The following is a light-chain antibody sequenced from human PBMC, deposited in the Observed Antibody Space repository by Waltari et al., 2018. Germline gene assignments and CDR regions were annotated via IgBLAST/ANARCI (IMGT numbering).Light chain of an antibody. CDR3: SQTLQSRS. J-gene: IGKJ3*01. CDR2: LGY. Sequence: IVMTQSPLSLPVTPGEPASISCRSSQSLLHRNGYHYLDWYLQKPGQSPHLLIYLGYTRASGVPDRFSGCGSGTDFTLKISRVEAEDVGVYYGSQTLQSRSFGPGTKVDIK. CDR1: QSLLHRNGYHY. V-gene: IGKV2-28*01.